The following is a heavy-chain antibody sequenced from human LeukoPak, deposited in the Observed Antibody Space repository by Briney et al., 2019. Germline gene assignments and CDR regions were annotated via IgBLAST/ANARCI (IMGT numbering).Heavy chain of an antibody. Sequence: ASVKVSCKASGYTSTSYGISWVRQAPGQGLEWMGWISAYNGNTNYAQKLQGRVTMTTDTSTSTAYMELRSLRSEDTAVYYCATVRLRCFDYWGQGTLVTVSS. V-gene: IGHV1-18*01. CDR1: GYTSTSYG. CDR3: ATVRLRCFDY. D-gene: IGHD5-12*01. CDR2: ISAYNGNT. J-gene: IGHJ4*02.